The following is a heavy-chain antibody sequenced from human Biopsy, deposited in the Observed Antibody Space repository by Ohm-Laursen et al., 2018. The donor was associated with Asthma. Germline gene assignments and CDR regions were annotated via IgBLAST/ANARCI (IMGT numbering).Heavy chain of an antibody. J-gene: IGHJ1*01. CDR1: GFTFGDYW. D-gene: IGHD3-3*02. V-gene: IGHV3-7*01. CDR2: IKHDGTEK. CDR3: ARTFHFWSPYHAERYQL. Sequence: SLRLSCAASGFTFGDYWMSWVRQVPGKGLERVANIKHDGTEKNHVDSLKGRFTISRDNAKNSLYLQMNSLRAEDTAVYYCARTFHFWSPYHAERYQLWGQGTLVTVSS.